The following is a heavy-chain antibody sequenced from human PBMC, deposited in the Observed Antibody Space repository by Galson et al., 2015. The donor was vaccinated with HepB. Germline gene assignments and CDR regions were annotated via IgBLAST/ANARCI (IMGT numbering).Heavy chain of an antibody. CDR1: GGSISSSNW. CDR3: ARGIAVVPTGPQTAGEDY. J-gene: IGHJ4*02. Sequence: SETLSLTCAVSGGSISSSNWWSWVRQPPGKGLEWIGEIHHSRSTNHNPSLKSRVTISLDKSKNQFSPNLSSVIAADTAVYYCARGIAVVPTGPQTAGEDYWGQGILVTVSS. CDR2: IHHSRST. V-gene: IGHV4-4*02. D-gene: IGHD2-2*01.